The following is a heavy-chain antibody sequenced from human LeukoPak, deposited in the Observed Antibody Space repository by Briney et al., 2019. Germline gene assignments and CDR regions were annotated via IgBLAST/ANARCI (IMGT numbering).Heavy chain of an antibody. Sequence: SETLSLTCTVSGVSISSSNSYWGWIRQPQGKGLGWIGSIYYSGNTYYNASLKSQVSISIDTSKNQFSLRLTSVTAADTAVYYCARQTGAGLFILPGGQGTLVTVSS. CDR2: IYYSGNT. CDR3: ARQTGAGLFILP. V-gene: IGHV4-39*01. D-gene: IGHD3/OR15-3a*01. J-gene: IGHJ4*02. CDR1: GVSISSSNSY.